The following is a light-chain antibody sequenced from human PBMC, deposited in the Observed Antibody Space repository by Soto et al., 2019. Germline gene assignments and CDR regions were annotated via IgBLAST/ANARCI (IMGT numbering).Light chain of an antibody. V-gene: IGLV2-14*01. CDR3: SSYTSSNTVI. CDR2: DVS. Sequence: QSALTQPASVSGSPGQSITISCTGTSSDVGAYSYVSWYQQHPGKAPKLIIYDVSDRPSGISNRFSGSKSDNTASLTISGLQAEDEADYYCSSYTSSNTVIFGGGTKLTVL. J-gene: IGLJ2*01. CDR1: SSDVGAYSY.